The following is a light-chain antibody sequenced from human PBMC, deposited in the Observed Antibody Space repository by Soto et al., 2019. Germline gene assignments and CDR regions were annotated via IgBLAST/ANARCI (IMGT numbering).Light chain of an antibody. CDR3: SSHTTSDTVYV. V-gene: IGLV2-14*01. J-gene: IGLJ1*01. CDR2: EVT. CDR1: SSDIGAYDY. Sequence: QSVLTQPASLSGSPGQSITISCTGTSSDIGAYDYVSWFQQHPGKAPKLIIYEVTDRPSGVSNRFSGSKSGNTASLTISGLQAEDEAVYYCSSHTTSDTVYVFGAGTKVTVL.